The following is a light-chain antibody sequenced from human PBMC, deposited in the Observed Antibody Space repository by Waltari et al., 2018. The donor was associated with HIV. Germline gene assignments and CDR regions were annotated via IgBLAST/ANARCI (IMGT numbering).Light chain of an antibody. V-gene: IGKV1-39*01. J-gene: IGKJ5*01. Sequence: DIQMAQSPSSLSASIGARVTITCRASQNITHYLNWYHQRPGKAPRLLIYGATRLQGGVPSRFRGIGSGTVFTLIITSLQPEDFGTYYTQQSFSAPTFGRGTRVDIK. CDR1: QNITHY. CDR2: GAT. CDR3: QQSFSAPT.